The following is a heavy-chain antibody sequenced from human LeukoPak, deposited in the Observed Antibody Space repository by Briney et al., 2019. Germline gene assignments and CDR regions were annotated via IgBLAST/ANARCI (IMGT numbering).Heavy chain of an antibody. Sequence: GASVKVSCTASGYTFTSYYMHWVRQAPGQGLEWMGIINPSGGSTSYAQKFQGRVTMTRDTSTSTVYMELSSLRSEDTAVYYCARDYDILTGDYYYYYGMDVWGQGTTVTVSS. CDR2: INPSGGST. CDR1: GYTFTSYY. CDR3: ARDYDILTGDYYYYYGMDV. J-gene: IGHJ6*02. D-gene: IGHD3-9*01. V-gene: IGHV1-46*01.